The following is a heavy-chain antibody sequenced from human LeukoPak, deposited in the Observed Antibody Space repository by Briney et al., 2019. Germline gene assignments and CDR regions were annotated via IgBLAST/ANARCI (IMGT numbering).Heavy chain of an antibody. CDR1: GFTFDDYT. J-gene: IGHJ6*02. Sequence: PGGSLRPSCAASGFTFDDYTMHWVRQAPGKGLEWVSLISWDGGSTYYADSVKGRFTISRDNSKNSLYLQMNSLRTEDTALYYCAKGAPQYCSGGSCYLYYYGMDVWGQGTTVTVSS. V-gene: IGHV3-43*01. CDR3: AKGAPQYCSGGSCYLYYYGMDV. CDR2: ISWDGGST. D-gene: IGHD2-15*01.